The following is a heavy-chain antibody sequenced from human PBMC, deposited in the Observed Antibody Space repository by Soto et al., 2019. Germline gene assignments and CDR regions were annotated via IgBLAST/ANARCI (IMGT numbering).Heavy chain of an antibody. D-gene: IGHD3-3*01. V-gene: IGHV1-69*06. CDR3: ARVGYNFWRCDHYYGMDV. CDR1: GGTFSSYA. CDR2: IIPIVTTP. Sequence: QVRLVQSGAEVKKPGSSVKVSCEASGGTFSSYAVTWVRQAPGQGREWLGGIIPIVTTPNYAQKFQGRITISAAKSTSTSYMEWSSLGSEDTGVYYCARVGYNFWRCDHYYGMDVWGQGTTVIVSS. J-gene: IGHJ6*02.